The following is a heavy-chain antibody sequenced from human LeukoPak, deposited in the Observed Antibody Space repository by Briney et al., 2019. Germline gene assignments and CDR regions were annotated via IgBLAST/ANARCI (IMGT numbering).Heavy chain of an antibody. CDR1: GFTFSSYG. CDR3: ARSAYGGYYDSSGLRDY. V-gene: IGHV3-33*01. J-gene: IGHJ4*02. CDR2: IWYDGSNK. Sequence: PGGSLRLSCAASGFTFSSYGMHWVRQAPGKGLEWVAVIWYDGSNKYYADSVKGRFTISRDNSKNTLYLQMNSLRAEDTAVYYCARSAYGGYYDSSGLRDYWGQGTLVTVSS. D-gene: IGHD3-22*01.